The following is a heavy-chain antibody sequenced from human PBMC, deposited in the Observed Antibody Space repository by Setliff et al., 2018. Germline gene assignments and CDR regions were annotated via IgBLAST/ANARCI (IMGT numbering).Heavy chain of an antibody. CDR3: ARGPSGWSSATSRYYFYMDV. D-gene: IGHD6-19*01. CDR1: GYTFTGYY. J-gene: IGHJ6*03. Sequence: GASVKVSCKASGYTFTGYYMHWVRQAPGQGLEWMGWINPNRGAADYAQKFQGKVIITADGSTSTAYMELTSLRSDDAAVYYCARGPSGWSSATSRYYFYMDVWGKGTTVTVSS. CDR2: INPNRGAA. V-gene: IGHV1-2*02.